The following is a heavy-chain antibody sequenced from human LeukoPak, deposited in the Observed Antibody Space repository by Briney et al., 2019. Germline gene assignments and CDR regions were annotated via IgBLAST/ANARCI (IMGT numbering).Heavy chain of an antibody. V-gene: IGHV3-48*03. Sequence: PGGSLRLSCAASGFTFSSYEMNWVRQAPGKGLEWVSYISSSGSTIYYADSVKGRSTISRDNAKNSLYLQMNSLRAEDTAVYYCARPLVYGDYVFDYWGQGTLVTVSS. CDR3: ARPLVYGDYVFDY. CDR2: ISSSGSTI. CDR1: GFTFSSYE. J-gene: IGHJ4*02. D-gene: IGHD4-17*01.